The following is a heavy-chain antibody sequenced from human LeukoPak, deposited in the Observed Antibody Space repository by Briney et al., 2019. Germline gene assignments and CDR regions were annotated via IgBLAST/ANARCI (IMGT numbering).Heavy chain of an antibody. V-gene: IGHV1-2*02. Sequence: SARVSCKTSGYTITGYYMHWVRQAPGQGLEWMGWINPNSGGTNYAQKFQGRVTMTRDTSISTAYMELSRLRSDDTAVYYCARQRTSSGWSLGRYWGQGTLVTVSS. D-gene: IGHD6-19*01. CDR3: ARQRTSSGWSLGRY. CDR2: INPNSGGT. CDR1: GYTITGYY. J-gene: IGHJ4*02.